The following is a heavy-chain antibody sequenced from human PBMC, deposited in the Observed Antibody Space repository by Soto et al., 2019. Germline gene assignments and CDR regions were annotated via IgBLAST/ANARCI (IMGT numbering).Heavy chain of an antibody. J-gene: IGHJ6*03. D-gene: IGHD6-13*01. V-gene: IGHV4-59*01. CDR3: ARAAIAAGNYYYYMDV. Sequence: PSGTPCHTSTVSGGTISSSYWSLIRQPPGKGLEWIGYIYYSGSTNYNPSLKSRVTISVDTSKNQFSLKLSSVTAADTAVYYCARAAIAAGNYYYYMDVWGKGTTVTVSS. CDR1: GGTISSSY. CDR2: IYYSGST.